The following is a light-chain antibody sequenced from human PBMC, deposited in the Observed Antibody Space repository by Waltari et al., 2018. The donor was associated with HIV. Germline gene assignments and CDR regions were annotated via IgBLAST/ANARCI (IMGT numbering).Light chain of an antibody. Sequence: QSALTHPPSASGSPGHSVPITCTGTSTDVPPYKSVSWFQQHPGEAPKILIYEVTMRPSGVPDRFSGSKSGNTASLTVSGLQADDEADYYCTSYEGKNNLVFGGGTKLTVL. CDR3: TSYEGKNNLV. J-gene: IGLJ2*01. CDR1: STDVPPYKS. CDR2: EVT. V-gene: IGLV2-8*01.